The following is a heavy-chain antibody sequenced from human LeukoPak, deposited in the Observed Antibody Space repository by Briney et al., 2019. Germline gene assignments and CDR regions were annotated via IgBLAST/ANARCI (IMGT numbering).Heavy chain of an antibody. CDR1: GGSISSYY. CDR2: IYTSGST. CDR3: ARDPTLRYFYWLFRGYAFYI. V-gene: IGHV4-4*07. J-gene: IGHJ3*02. Sequence: PSETLSLTCTVSGGSISSYYWSWIRQPAGKGLEWIGRIYTSGSTNYNPSLKSRVTMSVDTSKNQFSLKLSSVTAADTAVYYCARDPTLRYFYWLFRGYAFYIWGQRTMVTVSS. D-gene: IGHD3-9*01.